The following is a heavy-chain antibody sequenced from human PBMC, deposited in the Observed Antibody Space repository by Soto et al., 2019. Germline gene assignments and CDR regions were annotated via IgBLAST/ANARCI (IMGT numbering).Heavy chain of an antibody. J-gene: IGHJ6*03. CDR1: GGSISSGGYY. CDR3: ARTPYDYSNYVPPFYYYYYMDV. CDR2: IYYSGST. D-gene: IGHD4-4*01. Sequence: PSETLSLTCTVSGGSISSGGYYWSWIRQPPGKGLEWIGYIYYSGSTNYNPSLKSRVTISVDTSKNQFSLKLSSVTAADTAVYYCARTPYDYSNYVPPFYYYYYMDVWGKGTTVTVSS. V-gene: IGHV4-61*08.